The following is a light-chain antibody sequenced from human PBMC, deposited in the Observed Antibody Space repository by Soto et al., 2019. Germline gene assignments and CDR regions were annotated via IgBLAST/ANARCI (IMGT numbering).Light chain of an antibody. CDR1: SSDVGSYNL. V-gene: IGLV2-23*02. J-gene: IGLJ2*01. CDR2: EFT. Sequence: QSALTQPASVSGSPGQFISMTCSGTSSDVGSYNLVSWFQQHPGKAPKLMIYEFTKRPSGVSNRFSGSKSGNTASLKISGLQAEDEADYYCCSYSGSPLLFGGGPKVTVL. CDR3: CSYSGSPLL.